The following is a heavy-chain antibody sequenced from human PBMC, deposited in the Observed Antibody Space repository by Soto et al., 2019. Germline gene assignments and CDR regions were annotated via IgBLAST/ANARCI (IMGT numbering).Heavy chain of an antibody. V-gene: IGHV4-28*01. CDR1: GYSIRSSNW. CDR2: IYYSGTT. J-gene: IGHJ4*02. Sequence: TSETLSLTCAFSGYSIRSSNWWGWIRQPPGKGLEWIGYIYYSGTTYYNPSLKSRVTMSVDTSKNQFSLKLTSVTAVDTAVYYCARREIQGPIDYWGQGTLVTVSS. D-gene: IGHD1-26*01. CDR3: ARREIQGPIDY.